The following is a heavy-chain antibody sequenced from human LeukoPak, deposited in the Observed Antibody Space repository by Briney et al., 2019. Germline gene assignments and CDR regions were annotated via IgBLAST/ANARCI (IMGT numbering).Heavy chain of an antibody. V-gene: IGHV1-18*01. J-gene: IGHJ4*02. Sequence: SGKVSCKASGYTFTSYGISWVRQAPGQGLEWMGWISAYNGNTNYAQKLQGRVTMTTDTSTSKAYMELRSLSADDTAVYYCARGPGWMMTFGGVSATGGFDYWGQGTLVTVSS. CDR1: GYTFTSYG. CDR3: ARGPGWMMTFGGVSATGGFDY. CDR2: ISAYNGNT. D-gene: IGHD3-16*01.